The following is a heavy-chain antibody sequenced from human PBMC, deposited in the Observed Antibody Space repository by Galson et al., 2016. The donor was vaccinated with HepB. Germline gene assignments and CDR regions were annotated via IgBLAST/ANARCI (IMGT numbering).Heavy chain of an antibody. CDR3: ARDVNNWTGDRRLFDL. Sequence: SLRLSCAASGFSFNDFYMSWIRQPPGKALEWISYISHSGNTREYADSVKGHFTVSRDNNKNSVYLQLNSLRAEDTALYYCARDVNNWTGDRRLFDLWGQGTLVAVSS. J-gene: IGHJ4*02. V-gene: IGHV3-11*01. CDR2: ISHSGNTR. D-gene: IGHD1-1*01. CDR1: GFSFNDFY.